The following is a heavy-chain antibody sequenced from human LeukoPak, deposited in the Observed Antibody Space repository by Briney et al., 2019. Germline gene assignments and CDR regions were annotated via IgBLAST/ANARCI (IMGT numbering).Heavy chain of an antibody. V-gene: IGHV3-7*04. J-gene: IGHJ4*02. CDR2: IKEDGGEK. Sequence: PGGSLRLSCTASGYMFRTYWMHWVRQAPGKGLEWVANIKEDGGEKFFAESVKGRFTISRDNAKNSLYLQMNSLRPEDTAVYYCARATYGSSGLGYWGQGTLSPSPQ. CDR3: ARATYGSSGLGY. CDR1: GYMFRTYW. D-gene: IGHD3-22*01.